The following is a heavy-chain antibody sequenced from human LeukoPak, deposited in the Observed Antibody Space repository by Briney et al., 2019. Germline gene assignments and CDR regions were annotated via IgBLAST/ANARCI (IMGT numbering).Heavy chain of an antibody. V-gene: IGHV4-34*01. CDR3: ARALSGSYYRDYFDY. Sequence: SETLSLTCAIYGGSFSGYYWSWIRRPPGKGLEWIGEINHSGSTNYNPSLKSRVTISADTSKNQFSLKLSSVTAADTAVYYCARALSGSYYRDYFDYWGLGTLVTVSS. CDR1: GGSFSGYY. J-gene: IGHJ4*02. D-gene: IGHD1-26*01. CDR2: INHSGST.